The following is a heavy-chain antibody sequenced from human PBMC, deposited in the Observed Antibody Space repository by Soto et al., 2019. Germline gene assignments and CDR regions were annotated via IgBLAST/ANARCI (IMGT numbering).Heavy chain of an antibody. CDR3: ARFKAAGGYYYVRQAYFDY. CDR2: IYHSGST. D-gene: IGHD3-22*01. Sequence: QVQLQESGPGLVKPSGTLSLTCAVSGGSISSSNWWSWVRQPPGKGLEWIGEIYHSGSTNYNPSLKRRVTISVDKSKNQFSLKLRSVTAADTAVYYCARFKAAGGYYYVRQAYFDYWGQGTLVTVSS. J-gene: IGHJ4*02. V-gene: IGHV4-4*02. CDR1: GGSISSSNW.